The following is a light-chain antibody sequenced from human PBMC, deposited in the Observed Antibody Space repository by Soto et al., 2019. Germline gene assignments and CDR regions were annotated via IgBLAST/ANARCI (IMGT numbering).Light chain of an antibody. CDR3: QHCYSYPEA. CDR2: TAS. J-gene: IGKJ1*01. V-gene: IGKV1-5*03. Sequence: DIQMTQSPSSLSASVGDRVTITCRASQTISSWLDWYQQKPGKAPKLLIYTASSLKSGVPSRFSGSGSGTEFTLTISSLQPDDFATYYCQHCYSYPEAFGQGTKVDIK. CDR1: QTISSW.